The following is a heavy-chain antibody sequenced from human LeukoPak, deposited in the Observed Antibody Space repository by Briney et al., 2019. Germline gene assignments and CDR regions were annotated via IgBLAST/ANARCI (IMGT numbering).Heavy chain of an antibody. D-gene: IGHD5-12*01. CDR1: GGSINSGTYY. Sequence: PSQTLSLTCTVSGGSINSGTYYWSWIRQPAGKGLEWIGRIYTSGNTNYNPSLKSRVTMSVDTSKNQFSLKLSSVTAADTAVYYCARAGVARLGYFDYWGQGTLVTVSS. J-gene: IGHJ4*02. V-gene: IGHV4-61*02. CDR2: IYTSGNT. CDR3: ARAGVARLGYFDY.